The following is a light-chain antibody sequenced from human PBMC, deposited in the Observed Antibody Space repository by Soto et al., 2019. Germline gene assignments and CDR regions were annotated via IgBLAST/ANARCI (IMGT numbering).Light chain of an antibody. Sequence: QSVLTQPRSVSGSPGQSVTISCTGTSSDVGGYNFVSWYQQHPGKAPKLMIYDVSQRPSGVPDRFSASKSGNTASLTISGLQAEDEADYYCCSYAGSYTLFGGGTKVTVL. J-gene: IGLJ2*01. CDR3: CSYAGSYTL. V-gene: IGLV2-11*01. CDR2: DVS. CDR1: SSDVGGYNF.